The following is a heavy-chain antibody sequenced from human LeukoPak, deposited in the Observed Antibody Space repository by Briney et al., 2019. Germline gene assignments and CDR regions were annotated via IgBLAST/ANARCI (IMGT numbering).Heavy chain of an antibody. Sequence: GGSLRLSCAASGFTFSSYSMNWVRQAPGKGLEWVSAISGSGGSTYYADSVKGRFTISRDNSKNTLYLQMNSLRAEDTAVYYCAKSLRVVPAAIRGNWFDPWGQGTLVTVSS. D-gene: IGHD2-2*01. V-gene: IGHV3-23*01. CDR2: ISGSGGST. CDR3: AKSLRVVPAAIRGNWFDP. CDR1: GFTFSSYS. J-gene: IGHJ5*02.